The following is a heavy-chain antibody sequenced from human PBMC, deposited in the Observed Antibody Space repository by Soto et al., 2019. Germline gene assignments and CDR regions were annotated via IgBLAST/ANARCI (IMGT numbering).Heavy chain of an antibody. J-gene: IGHJ4*02. V-gene: IGHV3-64D*06. CDR1: GFTFSSCA. CDR2: ISSNGGST. Sequence: GGSLRLSCTASGFTFSSCAMHWVRQAPGKGLEYVSAISSNGGSTYYADSVKGRFTISRDNSKNTLYLQMSSLRAEDTAVYYCGGYSGYDFSNFDYWGQGTLVTVS. D-gene: IGHD5-12*01. CDR3: GGYSGYDFSNFDY.